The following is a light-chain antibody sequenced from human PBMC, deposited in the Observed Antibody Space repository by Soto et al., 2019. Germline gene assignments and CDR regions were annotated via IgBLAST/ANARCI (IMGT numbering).Light chain of an antibody. CDR1: QSVNSD. V-gene: IGKV3D-11*02. CDR3: QQRSNLLT. Sequence: EIVLTQSSATLSVSPGNRATLSCRASQSVNSDLAWYQQKPGQAPRLLIYGASTRATGTPTRFSGSGPGADFTLTISSLEPEDFAVYYCQQRSNLLTFGGGTKVDIK. J-gene: IGKJ4*01. CDR2: GAS.